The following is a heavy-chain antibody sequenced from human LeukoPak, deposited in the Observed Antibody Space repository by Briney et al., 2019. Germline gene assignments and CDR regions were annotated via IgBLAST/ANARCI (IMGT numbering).Heavy chain of an antibody. CDR2: IKQDGSEK. D-gene: IGHD3-3*01. CDR3: TRERQNKDFWSGGDY. CDR1: GITFSSYW. Sequence: GGSLRLSCAASGITFSSYWMSWVRQAPGKGLEWVANIKQDGSEKYYVDSVKGRFTISRDNAKNSLYLQMNSLRAEDTAVYYCTRERQNKDFWSGGDYWGQGTLVTVSS. J-gene: IGHJ4*02. V-gene: IGHV3-7*01.